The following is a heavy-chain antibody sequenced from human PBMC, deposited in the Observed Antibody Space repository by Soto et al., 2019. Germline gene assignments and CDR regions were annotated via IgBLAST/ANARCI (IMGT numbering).Heavy chain of an antibody. V-gene: IGHV4-34*01. CDR3: ANFNWYFDL. Sequence: SETLSLTCAVYGGSFSDTYWNWFRQPPGKGLEWIGDINHSVSTIYNPSLKSRVTISVDTSKNQFSLQLSSVTAADTAVYYCANFNWYFDLWGRGTLVTVSS. J-gene: IGHJ2*01. CDR1: GGSFSDTY. CDR2: INHSVST.